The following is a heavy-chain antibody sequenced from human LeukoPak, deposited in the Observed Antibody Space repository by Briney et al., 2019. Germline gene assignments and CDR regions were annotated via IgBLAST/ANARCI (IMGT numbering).Heavy chain of an antibody. J-gene: IGHJ4*02. CDR2: IYHSGST. CDR1: GGSISSGGYS. D-gene: IGHD3-10*01. V-gene: IGHV4-30-2*01. Sequence: PSETLSLTCAVSGGSISSGGYSWSWIRQPPGKGLEWIGYIYHSGSTYYNPSLKSRVTISVDRSKNQFSLKLSSVTAADTAVYYCARRSITMVRGVIISYFDYWGQGTLVTVSS. CDR3: ARRSITMVRGVIISYFDY.